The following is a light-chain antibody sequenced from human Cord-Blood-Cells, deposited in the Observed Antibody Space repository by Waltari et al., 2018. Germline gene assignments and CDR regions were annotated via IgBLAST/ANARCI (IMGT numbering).Light chain of an antibody. CDR1: SSDVGGHNY. CDR2: DVS. V-gene: IGLV2-14*01. J-gene: IGLJ2*01. CDR3: SSYTSSSTVV. Sequence: QSALTQPASVSGSPGQSITISCTGTSSDVGGHNYVSWYQQHPGKAPKLMIYDVSKRPSGVSHRFSGSKSGNTASLTISGLQAEDEADYYCSSYTSSSTVVFGGGTKLTVL.